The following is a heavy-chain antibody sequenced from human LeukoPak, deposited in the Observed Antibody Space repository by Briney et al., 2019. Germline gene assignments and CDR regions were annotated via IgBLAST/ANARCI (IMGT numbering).Heavy chain of an antibody. CDR1: GGSFSGYY. D-gene: IGHD3-16*02. V-gene: IGHV4-34*01. J-gene: IGHJ4*02. CDR2: INHSGST. Sequence: SETLSLTCAVYGGSFSGYYWSWIRQPPGKGLEWIGEINHSGSTNYNPSLKGRVTISVDTSKNQFSLKLSSVTAADTAVYYCARKYYDYIWGSYRYTLWYFDYWGQGTLVTVSS. CDR3: ARKYYDYIWGSYRYTLWYFDY.